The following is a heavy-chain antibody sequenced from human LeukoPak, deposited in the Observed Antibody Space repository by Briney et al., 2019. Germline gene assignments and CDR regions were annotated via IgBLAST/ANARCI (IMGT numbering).Heavy chain of an antibody. J-gene: IGHJ4*02. V-gene: IGHV3-64*01. CDR2: ISNGGSI. Sequence: GGSLRLSCAASGFSISSYAVHWVRQAPGKGLQYVSGISNGGSIDYANSVKGRFTISRDNSKNTLYLQMGSLRPEDMAVYYCARDFSYGSGFDYWGQGILVTVSS. CDR1: GFSISSYA. CDR3: ARDFSYGSGFDY. D-gene: IGHD5-18*01.